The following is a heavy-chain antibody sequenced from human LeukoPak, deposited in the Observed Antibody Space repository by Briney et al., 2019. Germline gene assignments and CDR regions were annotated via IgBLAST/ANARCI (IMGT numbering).Heavy chain of an antibody. J-gene: IGHJ4*02. Sequence: GGSLRLSCAASGFMVSSYGMHWVRQAPGKGLEWVAVIWYDGSNKYYADSVKGRFTISRDNSENTLYLRMNNLRAEDTAVYYCARDRGGSPFDYWGQGTLVTVSS. V-gene: IGHV3-33*01. CDR1: GFMVSSYG. CDR3: ARDRGGSPFDY. CDR2: IWYDGSNK. D-gene: IGHD6-13*01.